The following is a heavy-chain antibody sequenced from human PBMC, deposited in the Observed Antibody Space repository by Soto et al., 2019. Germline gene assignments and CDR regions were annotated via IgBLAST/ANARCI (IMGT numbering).Heavy chain of an antibody. CDR1: GGSISSYY. CDR2: IYYSGST. J-gene: IGHJ5*02. D-gene: IGHD2-2*01. CDR3: ARDWSAYCSSTSCFHGGWFDP. Sequence: QVQLQESGPGLVKPSETLSLTCTVSGGSISSYYWSWIRQPPGKGLEWTGYIYYSGSTNYNPSLTSRVTISVDTSKNQFSLKLSSVTAADTAVYYCARDWSAYCSSTSCFHGGWFDPWGQGTLVTVSS. V-gene: IGHV4-59*01.